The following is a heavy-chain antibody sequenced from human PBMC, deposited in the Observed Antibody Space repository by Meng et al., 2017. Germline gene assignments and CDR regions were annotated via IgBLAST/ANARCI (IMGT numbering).Heavy chain of an antibody. V-gene: IGHV4-38-2*02. J-gene: IGHJ4*02. CDR2: IYHSGST. D-gene: IGHD3-22*01. CDR1: GYSISSGYY. Sequence: ESLKISCTVSGYSISSGYYWGWIRQPPGKGLEWIGSIYHSGSTYYNPSLKSRVTISVDTSKNQFSLKLSSVTAADTAVYYCAREQYYYDSSGYYYRYYFDYWGQGTLVTVSS. CDR3: AREQYYYDSSGYYYRYYFDY.